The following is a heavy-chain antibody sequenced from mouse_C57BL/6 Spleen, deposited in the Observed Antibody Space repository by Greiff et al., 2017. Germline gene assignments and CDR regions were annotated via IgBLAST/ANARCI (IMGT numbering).Heavy chain of an antibody. CDR3: ARGITTVVALYYCDY. V-gene: IGHV1-81*01. Sequence: QVQLQQSGAELARPGASVKLSCKASGYTFTSYGISWVKQRTGQGLEWIGEIYPRSGNTYYNEKLKGKATLTADKSSSTAYMELRSLTSEDSAVYFCARGITTVVALYYCDYWGQGTTLTVAS. CDR1: GYTFTSYG. CDR2: IYPRSGNT. J-gene: IGHJ2*01. D-gene: IGHD1-1*01.